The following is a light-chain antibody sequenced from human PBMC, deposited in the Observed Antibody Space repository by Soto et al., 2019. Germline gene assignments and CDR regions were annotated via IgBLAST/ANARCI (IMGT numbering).Light chain of an antibody. CDR2: GNN. CDR1: GSSIGPNT. J-gene: IGLJ2*01. CDR3: AAWDGSLNNVL. V-gene: IGLV1-44*01. Sequence: QSVLTQPPSASGTPGQRFTISCSGSGSSIGPNTVNWYRQLPGTAPKLLIYGNNQWPSGVPDRFSGSKSGTSASLAISGLQSEDEAEYYCAAWDGSLNNVLFGGGTKLTVL.